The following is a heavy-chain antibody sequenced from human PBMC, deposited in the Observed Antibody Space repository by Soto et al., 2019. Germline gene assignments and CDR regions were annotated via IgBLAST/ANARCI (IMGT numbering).Heavy chain of an antibody. J-gene: IGHJ4*02. D-gene: IGHD5-18*01. CDR3: SHGYYQYFDS. V-gene: IGHV3-15*07. CDR1: GVTLSNVW. Sequence: GGSLRLSCAVSGVTLSNVWVNWVRQAPGKGPEWVGRIKSIPDSGTTDYAAPVKGRFTISRDDSENTLYLQMNSLKTEDTAVYYCSHGYYQYFDSWGQGTLVTVSS. CDR2: IKSIPDSGTT.